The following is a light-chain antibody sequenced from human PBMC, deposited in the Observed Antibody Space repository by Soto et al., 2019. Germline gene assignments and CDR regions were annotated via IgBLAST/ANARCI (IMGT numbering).Light chain of an antibody. CDR2: YVD. CDR3: CSYADGSIYF. Sequence: QSVLTQPASVSGSPGQSITISCTGTSRDVGAYDYVSWYLQYPDKAPQLLIYYVDHQPSGVSSRFSGSKSGNTASLTISGLQAEDEGDYYCCSYADGSIYFFGTGTKLTVL. J-gene: IGLJ1*01. CDR1: SRDVGAYDY. V-gene: IGLV2-14*03.